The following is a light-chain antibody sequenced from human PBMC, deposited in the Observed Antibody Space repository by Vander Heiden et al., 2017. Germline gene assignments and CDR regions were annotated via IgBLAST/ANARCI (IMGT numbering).Light chain of an antibody. CDR2: TNN. J-gene: IGLJ1*01. Sequence: SASGAPGQTVTISCSGSSSNIGSNTVNWYKQLPGTAPKLLMYTNNQRPSGVPDRFSGSKSGTSVSLAISGLQSEDEADYYCATWDDSLNGCVFGTGTRVTVL. CDR3: ATWDDSLNGCV. CDR1: SSNIGSNT. V-gene: IGLV1-44*01.